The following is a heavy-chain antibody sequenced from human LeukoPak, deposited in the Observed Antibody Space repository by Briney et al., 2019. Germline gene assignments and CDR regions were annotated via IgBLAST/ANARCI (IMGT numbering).Heavy chain of an antibody. J-gene: IGHJ6*03. CDR1: GYTFTGYY. CDR2: INPNSGGT. Sequence: ASVTVSCKASGYTFTGYYMHWVRQAPGQGLEWMGWINPNSGGTNYAQKFQGRVTMTRDTSIRTAYMELSRLRSDDTAVYYCARDSKTLTDIVVVVAASQDPYYYYMDVWGKGTTVTVSS. V-gene: IGHV1-2*02. CDR3: ARDSKTLTDIVVVVAASQDPYYYYMDV. D-gene: IGHD2-15*01.